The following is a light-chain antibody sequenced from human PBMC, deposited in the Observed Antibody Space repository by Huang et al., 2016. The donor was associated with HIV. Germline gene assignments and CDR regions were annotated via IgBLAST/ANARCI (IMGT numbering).Light chain of an antibody. V-gene: IGKV3-11*01. CDR2: DTS. Sequence: IVLTQSPATLSWYPGERVTLSCRASQSVGNYIAWYQQHPGQSPRLLIYDTSNRATGTPVRFSGSGSGTDFALTISNVVSEDFAVYYCQQRSSGVTFGGGTKVQVK. J-gene: IGKJ4*01. CDR1: QSVGNY. CDR3: QQRSSGVT.